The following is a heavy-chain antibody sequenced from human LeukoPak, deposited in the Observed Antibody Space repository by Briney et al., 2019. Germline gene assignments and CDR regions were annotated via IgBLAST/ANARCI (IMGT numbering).Heavy chain of an antibody. Sequence: GGSLRLSCAASGFTFSSYDMHWVRQATGKGLEWVSAIGTAGDTYYPGSVKGRFTISGENAKNSLYLQMNSLRAGDTAVYYCARAGPYPDYYFDYWGQGTLVTVSS. CDR2: IGTAGDT. CDR1: GFTFSSYD. V-gene: IGHV3-13*01. CDR3: ARAGPYPDYYFDY. J-gene: IGHJ4*02.